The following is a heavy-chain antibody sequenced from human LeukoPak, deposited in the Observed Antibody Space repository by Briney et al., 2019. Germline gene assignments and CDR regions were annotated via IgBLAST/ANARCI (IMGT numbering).Heavy chain of an antibody. V-gene: IGHV3-30*04. CDR2: IANDGRDK. CDR1: GFTFSGYA. D-gene: IGHD2-2*02. J-gene: IGHJ4*02. Sequence: GRSLRLSCVASGFTFSGYAMHWVRQAPGKGLEWVAVIANDGRDKHYADSVKGRFTLSRDNSKNTVYLQMNSLRTEDTAVYYCARDLNAPAIYYFDYWGQGALVTVSS. CDR3: ARDLNAPAIYYFDY.